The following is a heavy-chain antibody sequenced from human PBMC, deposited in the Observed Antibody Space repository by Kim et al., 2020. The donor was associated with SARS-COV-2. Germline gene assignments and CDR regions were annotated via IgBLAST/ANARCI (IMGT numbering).Heavy chain of an antibody. CDR3: LAGFRGD. CDR1: GFTFDKYV. Sequence: GGSLRLSCVASGFTFDKYVINWVRRTPGMGLEWVSGIDRSGTRTHYANSVKGRFTISRDNSRNTLYLQLNSLRAEDTAVYCCLAGFRGDWGQGTLVPVSS. D-gene: IGHD3-10*01. J-gene: IGHJ4*02. CDR2: IDRSGTRT. V-gene: IGHV3-23*05.